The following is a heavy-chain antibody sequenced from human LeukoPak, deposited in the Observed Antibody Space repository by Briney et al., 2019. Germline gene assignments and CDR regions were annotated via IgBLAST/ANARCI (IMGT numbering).Heavy chain of an antibody. D-gene: IGHD5-12*01. CDR1: GGSISSGGYS. Sequence: PSETLSLTCAVSGGSISSGGYSWSWIRQPPGKGLEWTGYIYYSGSTYYNPSLKSRVTISVDTSKNQFSLKLSSVTAADTAVYYCARDNSGYDFYFDYWGQGTLVTVSS. J-gene: IGHJ4*02. CDR3: ARDNSGYDFYFDY. CDR2: IYYSGST. V-gene: IGHV4-30-4*07.